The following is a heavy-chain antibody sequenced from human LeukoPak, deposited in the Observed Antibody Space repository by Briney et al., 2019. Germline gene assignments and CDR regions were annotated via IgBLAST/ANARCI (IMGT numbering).Heavy chain of an antibody. V-gene: IGHV4-31*03. D-gene: IGHD2-15*01. J-gene: IGHJ6*04. CDR1: GGSISSGGYY. Sequence: SETLSLTCTVSGGSISSGGYYWSWIRQHPGKGLEWIGYIYYSGSTYYNPSLKSRVTISVDTSKNQFSLKLSSVTAADTAVYYCARDGPSYCSGGSCYGYYGMDVWSKGTTVTVSS. CDR2: IYYSGST. CDR3: ARDGPSYCSGGSCYGYYGMDV.